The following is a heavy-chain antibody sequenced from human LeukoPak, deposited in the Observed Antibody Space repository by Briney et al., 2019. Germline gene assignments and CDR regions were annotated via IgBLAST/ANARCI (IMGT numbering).Heavy chain of an antibody. Sequence: SETLSVTRTGSGGSINRYYWSWIRQPAGKGLEGIGRIYSRGSTNYNPSLKSQVSMSVHTSKNQLSLKLTSVTAADTAVSYCARGGKASVVSMWGQGILVTVSS. CDR2: IYSRGST. D-gene: IGHD3-16*02. V-gene: IGHV4-4*07. CDR1: GGSINRYY. CDR3: ARGGKASVVSM. J-gene: IGHJ4*02.